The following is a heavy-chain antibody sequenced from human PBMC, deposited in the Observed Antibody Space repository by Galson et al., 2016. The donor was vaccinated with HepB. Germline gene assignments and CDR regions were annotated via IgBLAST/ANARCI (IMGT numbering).Heavy chain of an antibody. CDR1: GGSISTYY. Sequence: SETLSLTCSVSGGSISTYYWSWIRQPPGKGLEWIGYIYYNDRTDYNPSLNSRVTISVDTSQNQFSLKLVSVTAADTAVYFCARGDYGAPFDYWGPGSLVTVSS. CDR3: ARGDYGAPFDY. D-gene: IGHD4-17*01. V-gene: IGHV4-59*01. CDR2: IYYNDRT. J-gene: IGHJ4*02.